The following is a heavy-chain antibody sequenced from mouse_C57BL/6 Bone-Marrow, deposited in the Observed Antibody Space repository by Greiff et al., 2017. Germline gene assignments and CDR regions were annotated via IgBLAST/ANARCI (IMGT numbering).Heavy chain of an antibody. CDR3: ARGDYDYDAYYYAMDY. CDR1: GYTFTSYW. D-gene: IGHD2-4*01. CDR2: IYPGSGST. Sequence: VQLQQPGAELVKPGASVKMSCKASGYTFTSYWITWVKQRPGQGLEWIGDIYPGSGSTNYNEKFKSKATLTVDTSSSTAYMQLSSLTSEDSAVYYCARGDYDYDAYYYAMDYWGQGTSVTVSS. V-gene: IGHV1-55*01. J-gene: IGHJ4*01.